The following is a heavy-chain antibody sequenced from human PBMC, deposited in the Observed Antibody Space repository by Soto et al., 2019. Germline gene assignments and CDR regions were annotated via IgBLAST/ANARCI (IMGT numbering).Heavy chain of an antibody. CDR3: AKGFRAVAGTGFDY. Sequence: QVQLVESGGGVVQPGRSLRLSCAASGFTFSSYGMHWVRQAPGKGLEWVAVISYDGSNKYYADSVKGRFTISRDNXXNALYLQMNSLRAEDTAVYYCAKGFRAVAGTGFDYWGQGTLVTVSS. V-gene: IGHV3-30*18. D-gene: IGHD6-19*01. J-gene: IGHJ4*02. CDR1: GFTFSSYG. CDR2: ISYDGSNK.